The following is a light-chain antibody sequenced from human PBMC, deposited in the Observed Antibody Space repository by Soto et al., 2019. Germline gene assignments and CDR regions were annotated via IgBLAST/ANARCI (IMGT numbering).Light chain of an antibody. CDR2: AAS. J-gene: IGKJ4*01. CDR3: HQSYSTPHLT. CDR1: QSISSY. Sequence: DIQMTQSPSSLSASVGDRVTITCRASQSISSYLNWYQQKPGKAPKLLIYAASSLQSGVHSRFSGSGSGTDFTLTISSLQPEDFATYYCHQSYSTPHLTFGGGTKVEIK. V-gene: IGKV1-39*01.